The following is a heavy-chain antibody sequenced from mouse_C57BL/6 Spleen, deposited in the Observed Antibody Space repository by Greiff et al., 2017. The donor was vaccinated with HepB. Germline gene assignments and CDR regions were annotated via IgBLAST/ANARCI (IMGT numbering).Heavy chain of an antibody. Sequence: QVHVKQSGAELVKPGASVKISCKASGYAFSSYWMNWVKQRPGKGLEWIGQIYPGDGDTNYNGKFKGKATLTADKSSSTAYMQLSSLTSEDSAVYFCARSSANWAFDYWGQGTTLTVSS. CDR3: ARSSANWAFDY. CDR1: GYAFSSYW. CDR2: IYPGDGDT. V-gene: IGHV1-80*01. J-gene: IGHJ2*01. D-gene: IGHD4-1*01.